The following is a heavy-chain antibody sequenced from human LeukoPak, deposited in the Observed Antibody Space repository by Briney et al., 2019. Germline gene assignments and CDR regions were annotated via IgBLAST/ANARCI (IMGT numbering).Heavy chain of an antibody. J-gene: IGHJ3*02. V-gene: IGHV1-18*01. Sequence: VSVKVSCKASGYTFTSYGISWVRQAPGQGLEWMGWISAYNGNTNYAQKLQGRVTMTTDTSTSTAYMELRSLRSDDTAVYYCARADIMITFGGVMDDAFDIWGQGTMVTVSS. CDR2: ISAYNGNT. CDR3: ARADIMITFGGVMDDAFDI. CDR1: GYTFTSYG. D-gene: IGHD3-16*01.